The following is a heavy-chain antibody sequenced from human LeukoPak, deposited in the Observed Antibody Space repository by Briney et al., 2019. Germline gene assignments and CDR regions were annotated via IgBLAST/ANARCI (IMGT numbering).Heavy chain of an antibody. J-gene: IGHJ4*02. CDR3: AKASGSGWYAKNFDY. CDR1: GFTFSSYG. D-gene: IGHD6-19*01. V-gene: IGHV3-30*18. CDR2: ISYDGSNK. Sequence: GGSLRLSCAASGFTFSSYGMHWVRQAPGKGLEWVAVISYDGSNKYYADSVKGRFTISRDNSKNTLYLQMNSLRAEDTAVYYCAKASGSGWYAKNFDYWGQGTLVTVSS.